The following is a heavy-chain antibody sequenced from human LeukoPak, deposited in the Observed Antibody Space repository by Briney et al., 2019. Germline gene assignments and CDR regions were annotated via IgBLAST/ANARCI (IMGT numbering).Heavy chain of an antibody. CDR1: SGSISTYY. V-gene: IGHV4-59*01. D-gene: IGHD1-26*01. CDR2: IHYTGST. J-gene: IGHJ4*02. CDR3: ARSSGSRYYIDY. Sequence: PSETLSLTCTVSSGSISTYYWSWIRQPPGKRLEWIGFIHYTGSTNYNPSLKSRVTISVDTSKNQSSLKLNSVTAADTAVYFCARSSGSRYYIDYWGQGTLVTVSS.